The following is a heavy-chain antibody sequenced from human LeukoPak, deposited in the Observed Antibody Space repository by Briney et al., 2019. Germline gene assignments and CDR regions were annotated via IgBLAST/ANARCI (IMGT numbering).Heavy chain of an antibody. CDR3: ARESNYESSGYFYYY. D-gene: IGHD3-22*01. Sequence: ASVKVSCKASGGTFSRYGISWVRQAPGQGLEWMGGIIPLFGTPNYAQKFQGRVTITADESTSTAYMELSSLRFEDTAVYYCARESNYESSGYFYYYWGQGTLVTVSS. V-gene: IGHV1-69*13. CDR1: GGTFSRYG. CDR2: IIPLFGTP. J-gene: IGHJ4*02.